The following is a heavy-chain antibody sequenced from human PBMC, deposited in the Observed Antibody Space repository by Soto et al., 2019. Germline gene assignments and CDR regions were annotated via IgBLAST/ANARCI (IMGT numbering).Heavy chain of an antibody. J-gene: IGHJ4*02. CDR3: ARKVAYAWDY. V-gene: IGHV4-34*01. Sequence: SETLSLACEVYGGSFSGYYWSWSRQPPGKGLEWIGDINHSASTNDNPSIKSRVTISVDTTKHQFSLQLSSVTAADTGVYYCARKVAYAWDYWGQGSLVTVS. CDR1: GGSFSGYY. CDR2: INHSAST. D-gene: IGHD2-8*02.